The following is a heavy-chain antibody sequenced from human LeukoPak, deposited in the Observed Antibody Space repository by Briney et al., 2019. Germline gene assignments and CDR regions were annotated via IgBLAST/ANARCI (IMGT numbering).Heavy chain of an antibody. CDR2: INPYSGDT. D-gene: IGHD6-6*01. CDR1: GYTFTGHW. V-gene: IGHV1-2*02. CDR3: TRVRVSYTSLSDIDN. J-gene: IGHJ4*02. Sequence: ASVKVSCKSSGYTFTGHWMHWVRQAPGQGLEWVGCINPYSGDTKYAEQFEGRVTLTRDTSISTAYMELSRLRYDDTAVYYCTRVRVSYTSLSDIDNWGQGALVTVSS.